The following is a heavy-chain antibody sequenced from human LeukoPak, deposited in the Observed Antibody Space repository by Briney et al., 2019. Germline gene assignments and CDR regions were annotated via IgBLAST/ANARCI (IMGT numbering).Heavy chain of an antibody. J-gene: IGHJ3*02. D-gene: IGHD3-16*01. V-gene: IGHV4-31*03. CDR3: ARRRSTKGGSAFDI. Sequence: PSQTLSLTCTVSGGSISSGGYYWSWIRQHPGKGLEWIGYIYYSGSTYYNPSLKSRVTISVDTSKNQFSLKLSSVTAADTAVYYCARRRSTKGGSAFDICGQGTMVTVSS. CDR2: IYYSGST. CDR1: GGSISSGGYY.